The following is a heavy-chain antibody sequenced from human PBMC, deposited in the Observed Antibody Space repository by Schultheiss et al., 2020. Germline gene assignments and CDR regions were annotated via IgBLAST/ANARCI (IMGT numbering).Heavy chain of an antibody. V-gene: IGHV3-30*02. CDR1: GFTFSSYG. D-gene: IGHD3-10*01. CDR2: IRYDGSNK. J-gene: IGHJ4*02. CDR3: ARARFYGSEPDY. Sequence: GASLKISCAASGFTFSSYGMHWVRQAPGKGLEWVAFIRYDGSNKYYADSVKGRFTISRDNSKNTLYLQMNSLRAEDTAVYYCARARFYGSEPDYWGQGTLVTVSS.